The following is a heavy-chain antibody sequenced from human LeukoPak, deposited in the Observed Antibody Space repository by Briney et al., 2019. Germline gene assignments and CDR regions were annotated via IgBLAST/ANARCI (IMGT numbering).Heavy chain of an antibody. Sequence: PSETLSLTCTVSSGSLRSSRYHWRWIRQPPGKGLEWLGNIYYSGSTYDNPSLKSRVTISVDTSKNQFSVKLTSVTAADTAVYYCARQGSYYYGSGHFCSLCHWGQGALVTVSS. CDR3: ARQGSYYYGSGHFCSLCH. CDR1: SGSLRSSRYH. J-gene: IGHJ4*02. D-gene: IGHD3-10*01. CDR2: IYYSGST. V-gene: IGHV4-39*01.